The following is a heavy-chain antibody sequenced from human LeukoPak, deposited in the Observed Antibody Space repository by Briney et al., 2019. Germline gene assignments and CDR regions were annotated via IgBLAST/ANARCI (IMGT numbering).Heavy chain of an antibody. D-gene: IGHD4-17*01. V-gene: IGHV3-30-3*01. CDR3: ARATYGDYYMDV. CDR1: QFIFNNYA. Sequence: GGSLRLSCAASQFIFNNYAMSWVRQAPGKGLEWVASISYDGVDKYYADSLKGRFTMSRDNSKNSVYLQMDSLRVEDTAVYYCARATYGDYYMDVWGKGTTVTVSS. CDR2: ISYDGVDK. J-gene: IGHJ6*03.